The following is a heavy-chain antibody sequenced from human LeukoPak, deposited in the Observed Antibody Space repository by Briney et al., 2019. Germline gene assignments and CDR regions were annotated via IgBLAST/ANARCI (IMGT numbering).Heavy chain of an antibody. Sequence: GESLNTSCTGSGYTFTNYWIGWVRQMPGKGLEWMAVTYPGDSDARYSPSFQGQLTVLADKTINTAYLQWSSLKASDTAMYFCARLQRGTQRGTYDIWGQGTMVIVSS. CDR2: TYPGDSDA. D-gene: IGHD1-1*01. CDR3: ARLQRGTQRGTYDI. V-gene: IGHV5-51*01. J-gene: IGHJ3*02. CDR1: GYTFTNYW.